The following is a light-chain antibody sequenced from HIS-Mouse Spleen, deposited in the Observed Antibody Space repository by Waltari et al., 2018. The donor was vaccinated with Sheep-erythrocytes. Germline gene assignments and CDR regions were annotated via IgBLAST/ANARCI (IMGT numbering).Light chain of an antibody. V-gene: IGLV2-11*01. Sequence: QSALTQPRSVSGSPGQPVTIPCTGTSSDVGGYNSVSWYQQHPGQAPKLLIYDVSKRPSGVPDRFSGSKSGNTASLTISGLQAEDEADYYCCSYAGSYNHVFGTGTKVTVL. CDR3: CSYAGSYNHV. J-gene: IGLJ1*01. CDR1: SSDVGGYNS. CDR2: DVS.